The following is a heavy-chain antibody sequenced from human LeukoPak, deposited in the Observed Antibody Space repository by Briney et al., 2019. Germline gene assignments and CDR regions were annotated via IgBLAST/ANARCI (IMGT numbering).Heavy chain of an antibody. V-gene: IGHV1-2*02. J-gene: IGHJ6*02. CDR2: INPNSGGT. D-gene: IGHD4-17*01. Sequence: GASVKVSCKASGYIFIDYYINWVRQAPGQGLEWMGWINPNSGGTKYAQKFQGRVTLTRDTSINTSYMELTRLRSVYTSKYNGARDRTQVTTGYYGMDVWGQGTTVTVSS. CDR3: ARDRTQVTTGYYGMDV. CDR1: GYIFIDYY.